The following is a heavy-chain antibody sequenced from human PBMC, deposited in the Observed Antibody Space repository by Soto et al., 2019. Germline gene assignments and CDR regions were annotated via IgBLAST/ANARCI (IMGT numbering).Heavy chain of an antibody. V-gene: IGHV5-51*01. CDR2: IYPGDSDT. Sequence: GGSLRLSCKGSGYSFTSYWIGWVRQMPGKGLEWMGIIYPGDSDTRYSPSFQGQVTISADKSISTAYLQWSSLKASDTAMYYCAGANYGPLFPYYYYGMDVWGQGTTVTVSS. CDR1: GYSFTSYW. J-gene: IGHJ6*02. D-gene: IGHD3-10*01. CDR3: AGANYGPLFPYYYYGMDV.